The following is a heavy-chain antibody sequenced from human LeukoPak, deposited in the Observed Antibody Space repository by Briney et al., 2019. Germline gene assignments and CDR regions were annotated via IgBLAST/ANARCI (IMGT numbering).Heavy chain of an antibody. CDR3: ARDMGLTGDVREEAFDI. CDR1: GYTFTSYY. CDR2: INPSGGST. Sequence: ASVKVSCKASGYTFTSYYMHWVRQAPGQGLEWMGIINPSGGSTSYAQKFQGRVTMTRDMSTSTVYMELSSLRSDDTAVYYCARDMGLTGDVREEAFDIWGQGTMVTVSS. J-gene: IGHJ3*02. V-gene: IGHV1-46*01. D-gene: IGHD7-27*01.